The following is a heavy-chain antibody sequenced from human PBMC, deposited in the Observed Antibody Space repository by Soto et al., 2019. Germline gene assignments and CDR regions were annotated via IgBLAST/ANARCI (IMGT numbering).Heavy chain of an antibody. V-gene: IGHV3-30-3*01. D-gene: IGHD6-19*01. Sequence: QVQLVESGGGVVQPGRSLRLSCAASGFTFSSYAMHWVRQAPGKGLEWVAVISYDGSNKYYADSVKGRFTISRDNSKNTLYLQMNSLRAEDTAVYYCASPTPPYSSGWHYFDYWGQGTLVTVSS. CDR2: ISYDGSNK. J-gene: IGHJ4*02. CDR1: GFTFSSYA. CDR3: ASPTPPYSSGWHYFDY.